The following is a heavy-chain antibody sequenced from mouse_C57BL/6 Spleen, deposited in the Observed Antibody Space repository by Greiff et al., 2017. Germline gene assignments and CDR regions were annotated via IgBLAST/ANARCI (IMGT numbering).Heavy chain of an antibody. CDR1: GYTFTSYW. D-gene: IGHD1-2*01. V-gene: IGHV1-50*01. CDR3: ARRLHEAMDY. Sequence: QVQLQQPGAELVKPGASVKLSCKASGYTFTSYWMQWVKQRPGQGLEWIGEIDPSDSYTNYNQKFKGKATLTVDTSSSTAYMQLSSLTSEDSAVYYWARRLHEAMDYWGQGTSVTVSS. J-gene: IGHJ4*01. CDR2: IDPSDSYT.